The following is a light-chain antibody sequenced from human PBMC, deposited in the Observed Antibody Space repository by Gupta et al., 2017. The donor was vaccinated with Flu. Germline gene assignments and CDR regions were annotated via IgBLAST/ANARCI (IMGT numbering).Light chain of an antibody. CDR1: QSFHNSY. CDR2: GTS. V-gene: IGKV3-20*01. CDR3: QQHGSSPRT. Sequence: EIVLTQSPDTLSLSPGERVTLSCRASQSFHNSYLAWYQQKPGQAPRLLIYGTSNRATGIPERFSGSGSGTDFTLIISRLEPEDFAVYYCQQHGSSPRTFGQGTKLEIK. J-gene: IGKJ2*01.